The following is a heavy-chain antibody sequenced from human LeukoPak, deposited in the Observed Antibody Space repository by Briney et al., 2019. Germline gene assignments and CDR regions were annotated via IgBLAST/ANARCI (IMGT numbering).Heavy chain of an antibody. J-gene: IGHJ3*02. Sequence: GASVKVSCKASGYTFTDYFIHWVRQVPGQRLGWMGWIGPKSGDTSYSQKFQGRVTVTRDTSISTAYMDLSRLRFDDTAVYYCGRNRLGKALDIWGQGTMVTVSS. CDR3: GRNRLGKALDI. D-gene: IGHD7-27*01. V-gene: IGHV1-2*02. CDR2: IGPKSGDT. CDR1: GYTFTDYF.